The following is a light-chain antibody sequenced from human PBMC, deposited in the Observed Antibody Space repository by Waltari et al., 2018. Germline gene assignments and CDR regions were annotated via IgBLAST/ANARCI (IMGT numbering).Light chain of an antibody. J-gene: IGKJ4*01. CDR2: GAS. Sequence: DIQMTQSPSSVSASVGDRVTIGFRASQDINNWLVGYQQKPGKAPKRLIYGASSLETGVPARFSGSGSGSDFTLTITSLQPDDFATYYCQQGRSLPLTFGGGTRVDI. CDR3: QQGRSLPLT. CDR1: QDINNW. V-gene: IGKV1-12*01.